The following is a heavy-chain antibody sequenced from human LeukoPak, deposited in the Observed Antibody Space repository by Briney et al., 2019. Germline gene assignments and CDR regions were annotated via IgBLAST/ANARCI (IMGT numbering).Heavy chain of an antibody. CDR3: ARGRDDSSDY. V-gene: IGHV3-21*01. D-gene: IGHD3-22*01. J-gene: IGHJ4*02. Sequence: PGGSLRLSCAASGFTFSSYSMNWVRQAPGKGLEWVSSISSSSSYIYYVDSVKGRFTISRDNAKNSLYLQMNSLRAEDTAVYYCARGRDDSSDYWGQGTLVTVSS. CDR2: ISSSSSYI. CDR1: GFTFSSYS.